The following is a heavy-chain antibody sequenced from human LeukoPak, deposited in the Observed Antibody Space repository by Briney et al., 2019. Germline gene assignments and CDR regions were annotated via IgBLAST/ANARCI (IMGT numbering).Heavy chain of an antibody. Sequence: SETLSLTCTVSGGSISSSSVYWGWIRQPPGKGLEWIATISYSGSTTSYNPSLKSRVTISVDTSKNQFSLKLNSVTAADTAVYYCARSPYYYGSGSYSVWFDPWGQGTLVTVSS. J-gene: IGHJ5*02. D-gene: IGHD3-10*01. V-gene: IGHV4-39*01. CDR2: ISYSGSTT. CDR3: ARSPYYYGSGSYSVWFDP. CDR1: GGSISSSSVY.